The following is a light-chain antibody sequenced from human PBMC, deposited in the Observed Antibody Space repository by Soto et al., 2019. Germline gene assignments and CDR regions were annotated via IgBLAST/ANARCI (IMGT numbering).Light chain of an antibody. J-gene: IGLJ1*01. CDR1: SGDVGNYNL. CDR2: EDD. Sequence: QSALTQPASVSGSPGQSITISCSGVSGDVGNYNLVSWYQQYPGKAPALLIYEDDKRPSGVSNRFSGSKSDSTASLTISGLKVEDEADYYCCSSGGSPTYVFGTGTKVTVL. V-gene: IGLV2-23*01. CDR3: CSSGGSPTYV.